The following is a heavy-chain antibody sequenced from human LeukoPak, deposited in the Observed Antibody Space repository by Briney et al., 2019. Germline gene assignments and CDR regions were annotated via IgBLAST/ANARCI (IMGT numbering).Heavy chain of an antibody. J-gene: IGHJ5*02. CDR2: IFSSGSN. CDR1: GGSITGYY. V-gene: IGHV4-59*08. CDR3: ARLTKFLTTYYPTP. Sequence: SETLSLTCTVSGGSITGYYWSWIRQPPGKGLEWVGYIFSSGSNNYNPSLKSRVTISLDTSKSQFSLKLISVTASDTAVYYCARLTKFLTTYYPTPWGQGTLVTVSS. D-gene: IGHD2/OR15-2a*01.